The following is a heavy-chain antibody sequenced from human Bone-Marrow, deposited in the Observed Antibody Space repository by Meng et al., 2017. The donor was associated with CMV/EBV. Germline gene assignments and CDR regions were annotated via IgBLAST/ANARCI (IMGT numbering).Heavy chain of an antibody. CDR1: GFTVSSNY. CDR3: AKDMHCSSTSCYGMDV. CDR2: IYSGGST. V-gene: IGHV3-66*01. Sequence: GESLKISCAASGFTVSSNYMSWVRQAPGKGLEWVSVIYSGGSTYYADSVKGRFTISRDNAKNSLYLQMNSLRAEDTAVYYCAKDMHCSSTSCYGMDVWGQGTTVTVSS. D-gene: IGHD2-2*01. J-gene: IGHJ6*02.